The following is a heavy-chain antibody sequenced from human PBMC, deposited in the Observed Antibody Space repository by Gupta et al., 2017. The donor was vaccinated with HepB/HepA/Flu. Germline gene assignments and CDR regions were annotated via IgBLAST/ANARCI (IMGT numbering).Heavy chain of an antibody. V-gene: IGHV4-39*01. CDR3: ARSRPGLLSSGYADY. Sequence: QLQLQESGPGLVKPSETLSLTCTVSGGSISSSSYYWGWIRQPPGKGLEWIGSIYYSGSTYYNPSRKSRVTISVDTSKNQFSLKLSSVTAADTTVYYCARSRPGLLSSGYADYWGQGTLVTVSS. CDR2: IYYSGST. CDR1: GGSISSSSYY. J-gene: IGHJ4*02. D-gene: IGHD3-22*01.